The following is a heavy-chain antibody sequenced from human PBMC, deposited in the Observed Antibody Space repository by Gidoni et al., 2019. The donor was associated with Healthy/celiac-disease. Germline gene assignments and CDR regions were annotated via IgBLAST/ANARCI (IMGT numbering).Heavy chain of an antibody. Sequence: QVQLVQSGAEVKKPGASVKVSCKASGYTFTGYYMHWVRQAPGQGLEWMGWINPNSGGTNYAQKFQGWVTMTRDTSISTAYMELSRLRSDDTAVYYCARVGDDILTGRTNYGMDVWGQGTTVTVSS. CDR1: GYTFTGYY. CDR3: ARVGDDILTGRTNYGMDV. D-gene: IGHD3-9*01. V-gene: IGHV1-2*04. J-gene: IGHJ6*02. CDR2: INPNSGGT.